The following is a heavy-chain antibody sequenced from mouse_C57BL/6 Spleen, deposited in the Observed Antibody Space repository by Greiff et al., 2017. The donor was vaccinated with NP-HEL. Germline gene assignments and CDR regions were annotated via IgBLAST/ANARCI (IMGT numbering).Heavy chain of an antibody. V-gene: IGHV7-3*01. CDR2: IRNKANGYTT. CDR3: ARYMEGYGYDGYYAMDY. D-gene: IGHD2-2*01. CDR1: GFTFTDYY. J-gene: IGHJ4*01. Sequence: EVKLMESGGGLVQPGGSLSLSCAASGFTFTDYYMSWVRQPPGKALEWLGFIRNKANGYTTEYSASVKGRFTISRDNSQSILYLQMNALRAEDSATYYCARYMEGYGYDGYYAMDYWGQGTSVTVSS.